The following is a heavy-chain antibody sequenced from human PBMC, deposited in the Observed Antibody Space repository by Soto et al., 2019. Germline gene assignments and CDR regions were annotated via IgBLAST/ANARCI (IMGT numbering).Heavy chain of an antibody. J-gene: IGHJ4*02. CDR2: ISWNSGSI. D-gene: IGHD1-7*01. V-gene: IGHV3-9*01. CDR1: GFTFDDYA. CDR3: AKERGWNFLSYFDY. Sequence: EVQLVESGGGLVQPGRSLRLSCAASGFTFDDYAMHWVRQAPGKGLEWVSGISWNSGSIGYADSVKGRFTISIDNAKNSLYLQMNSLRAEDTALYYCAKERGWNFLSYFDYWGQGTLVTVSS.